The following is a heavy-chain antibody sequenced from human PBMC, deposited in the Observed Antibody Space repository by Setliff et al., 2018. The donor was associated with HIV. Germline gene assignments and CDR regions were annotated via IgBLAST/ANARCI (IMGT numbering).Heavy chain of an antibody. V-gene: IGHV1-2*02. CDR2: INPNNGGT. J-gene: IGHJ4*02. CDR3: ARGMDYYDTSGYYQYYFDY. Sequence: ASVKVSCKASGYTFTGYYMHWVRQAPGQGLEWMGWINPNNGGTNYAQKFQGRVTMTRDTSISTAYMELSRLRSDDTAVYYCARGMDYYDTSGYYQYYFDYWGQGTLVTVSS. CDR1: GYTFTGYY. D-gene: IGHD3-22*01.